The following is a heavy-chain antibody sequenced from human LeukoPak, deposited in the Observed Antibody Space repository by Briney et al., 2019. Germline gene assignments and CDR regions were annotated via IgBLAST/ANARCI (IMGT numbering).Heavy chain of an antibody. V-gene: IGHV3-21*01. CDR2: ISSSSSYI. Sequence: KSGGSLRLSCAASGFTFSSYSMNWVRQAPGKGLEWVSSISSSSSYIYYADSVKGRFTISRDNAKNSLYPQMNSLRAEDTAVYYCARVQDYYDSSGSLWGQGTLVTVSS. CDR1: GFTFSSYS. CDR3: ARVQDYYDSSGSL. D-gene: IGHD3-22*01. J-gene: IGHJ4*02.